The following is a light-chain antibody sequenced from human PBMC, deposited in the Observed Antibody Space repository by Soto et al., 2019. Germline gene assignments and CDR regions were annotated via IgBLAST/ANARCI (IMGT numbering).Light chain of an antibody. CDR3: SSFASGSTLYV. CDR1: SSDVGRYNY. J-gene: IGLJ1*01. Sequence: QSVLTQPASVSGSPGQSITISCTGSSSDVGRYNYVSWYQHHPGKAPKLMIYEVSNRPSGVSNRFSGSKSGNTASLTISGLQADDEADYHCSSFASGSTLYVFGTGTKVTVL. CDR2: EVS. V-gene: IGLV2-14*01.